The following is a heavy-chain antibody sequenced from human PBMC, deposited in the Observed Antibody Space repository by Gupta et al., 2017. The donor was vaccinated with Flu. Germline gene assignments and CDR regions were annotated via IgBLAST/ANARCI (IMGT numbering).Heavy chain of an antibody. J-gene: IGHJ4*02. Sequence: QVQLQESGPGLVKPSQTLPLTCIVSGGSIGCGNYFWTWIRQPAGKGLEVIGRIYTSGTTNYSPSLKGRVTISIDRSRNLFSLELNSVTAADTAKYYCARAPGCDGDCYSNFDRWGRGIQVTVSS. CDR1: GGSIGCGNYF. CDR2: IYTSGTT. V-gene: IGHV4-61*02. CDR3: ARAPGCDGDCYSNFDR. D-gene: IGHD2-21*02.